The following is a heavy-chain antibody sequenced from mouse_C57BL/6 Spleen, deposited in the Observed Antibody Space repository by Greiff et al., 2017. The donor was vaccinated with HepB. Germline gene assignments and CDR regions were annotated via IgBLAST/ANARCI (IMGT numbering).Heavy chain of an antibody. CDR3: ARSDWHFDY. D-gene: IGHD4-1*01. CDR2: INPGSGGT. CDR1: GYAFTNYL. J-gene: IGHJ2*01. Sequence: VQLQQSGAELVRPGTSVKVSCKASGYAFTNYLIEWVKQRPGQGLEWIGVINPGSGGTNYNEKFKGKATLTADKSSSTAYMQLSSLTSEDSAVYFCARSDWHFDYWGQGTTLTVSS. V-gene: IGHV1-54*01.